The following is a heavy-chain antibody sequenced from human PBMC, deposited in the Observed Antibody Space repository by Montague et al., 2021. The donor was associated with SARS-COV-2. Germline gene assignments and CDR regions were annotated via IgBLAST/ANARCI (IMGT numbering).Heavy chain of an antibody. CDR2: TYATGSA. J-gene: IGHJ5*01. Sequence: TLSLTCTVSGGSVSSRSHFWSWIRQPAGKGLEWIGHTYATGSAKYNPSLESRVTISVDTSNNQFSLRLNSVTAADTAVYYCTRVVVVVPASPAPTLFDSWGQGILVTVSS. CDR3: TRVVVVVPASPAPTLFDS. CDR1: GGSVSSRSHF. V-gene: IGHV4-61*09. D-gene: IGHD2-15*01.